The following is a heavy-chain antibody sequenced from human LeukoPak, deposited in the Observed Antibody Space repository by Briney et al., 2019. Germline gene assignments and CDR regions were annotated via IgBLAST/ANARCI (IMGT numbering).Heavy chain of an antibody. CDR3: ARASPTMTTVTTFDY. Sequence: SVQVSCQASGGTFSSYAISWVRQAPGQGLEWMGGIIPIFGTANYAQKFQGRVTITADESTSTAYMELSSLRSEDTAVYYCARASPTMTTVTTFDYWGQGTLVTVSS. CDR2: IIPIFGTA. D-gene: IGHD4-17*01. J-gene: IGHJ4*02. CDR1: GGTFSSYA. V-gene: IGHV1-69*13.